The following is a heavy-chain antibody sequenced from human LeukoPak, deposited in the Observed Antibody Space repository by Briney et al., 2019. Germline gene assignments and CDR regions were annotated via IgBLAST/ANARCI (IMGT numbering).Heavy chain of an antibody. Sequence: ASVKVSCKASGYTFTSYGISWVRQAPGQGLEWMGWISAYNGNTNYAQKFQGWVTMTRDTSISTAYMELSRLRSDDTAVYYCARDGGIAAAGYDYWGQGTLVTVSS. CDR3: ARDGGIAAAGYDY. CDR1: GYTFTSYG. J-gene: IGHJ4*02. D-gene: IGHD6-13*01. V-gene: IGHV1-18*01. CDR2: ISAYNGNT.